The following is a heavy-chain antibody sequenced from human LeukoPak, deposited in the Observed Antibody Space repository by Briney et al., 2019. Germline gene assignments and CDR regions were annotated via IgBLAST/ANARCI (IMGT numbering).Heavy chain of an antibody. CDR3: ARVQGETLPTNAFDI. CDR2: IYSGGST. D-gene: IGHD5-12*01. J-gene: IGHJ3*02. CDR1: GFTVSTNY. V-gene: IGHV3-66*01. Sequence: GGSLRLSCAASGFTVSTNYMSWVRQAPGKGLEWVSVIYSGGSTYYADSVKGRFTISRDNSKNTLYLQMNSLRAEDTAVYYCARVQGETLPTNAFDIWGQGAMVTVSS.